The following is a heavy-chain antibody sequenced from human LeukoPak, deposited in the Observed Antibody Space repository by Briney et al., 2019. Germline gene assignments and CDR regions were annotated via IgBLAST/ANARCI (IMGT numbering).Heavy chain of an antibody. D-gene: IGHD6-6*01. J-gene: IGHJ3*02. Sequence: SETLSLTCTVSGGSISSYYWSWIRQPAGKGLEWIGRIYTSGSTNYNPSLKSRVTMSVDTSKNQFSLKLTSVTAADTAVYYCARVTYSSSSMSLDAFDIWGQGTMVTVSS. V-gene: IGHV4-4*07. CDR3: ARVTYSSSSMSLDAFDI. CDR2: IYTSGST. CDR1: GGSISSYY.